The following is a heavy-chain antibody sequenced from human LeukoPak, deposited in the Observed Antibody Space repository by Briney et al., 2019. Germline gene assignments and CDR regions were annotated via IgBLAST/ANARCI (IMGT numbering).Heavy chain of an antibody. V-gene: IGHV1-2*06. CDR3: ASPLVGATQDY. J-gene: IGHJ4*02. CDR1: GYTFTGYY. CDR2: INPNSGGT. D-gene: IGHD1-26*01. Sequence: ASVRVSCKASGYTFTGYYMHWVRQAPGQGLEWMGRINPNSGGTNYAQKFQGRVTMTRDTSISTAYMELSRLRSDDKAVYYCASPLVGATQDYWGQGTLVTVSS.